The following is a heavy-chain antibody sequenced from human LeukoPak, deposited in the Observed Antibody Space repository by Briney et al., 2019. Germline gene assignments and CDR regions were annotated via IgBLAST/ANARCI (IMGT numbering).Heavy chain of an antibody. CDR1: GYTFTSYG. J-gene: IGHJ4*02. Sequence: GASVKVSCKASGYTFTSYGISWVRQAPGQGLEWMGWISAYNGNTNYAQKLQGRVTMTTDTSTSTVYMELSSLRSVDTAVYYCARGRLKEHDSSGYLTPHFDYWGQGTLVTVSS. D-gene: IGHD3-22*01. CDR2: ISAYNGNT. CDR3: ARGRLKEHDSSGYLTPHFDY. V-gene: IGHV1-18*01.